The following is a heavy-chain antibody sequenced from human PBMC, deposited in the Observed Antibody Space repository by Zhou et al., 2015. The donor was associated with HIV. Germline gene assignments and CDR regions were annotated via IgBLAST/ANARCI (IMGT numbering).Heavy chain of an antibody. D-gene: IGHD6-13*01. CDR3: ARDHSSSAGGMDV. J-gene: IGHJ6*02. V-gene: IGHV1-69*06. CDR1: GGTFSNHG. CDR2: IVPFFGTG. Sequence: QVQLVQSGAEVKKPGSSVKVSCKASGGTFSNHGISWVRQAPGQGLEWMGGIVPFFGTGNYAQKFQGRVTITADKSTNTAYMELSSLRSEDTAAYYCARDHSSSAGGMDVWGQGTTVTVSS.